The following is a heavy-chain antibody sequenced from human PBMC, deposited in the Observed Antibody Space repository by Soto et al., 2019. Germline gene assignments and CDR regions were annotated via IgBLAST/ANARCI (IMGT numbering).Heavy chain of an antibody. Sequence: GASVKVSCKASGGTFGNYAISLVRQAPGRGLEWVGETIPLFGTASFAQSFQGRVTITADKSTAAAYMELNSLRSEDTAVYYCATQNHLTIFGVVRKNGYFDNWGQGTLVTVSS. D-gene: IGHD3-3*01. CDR3: ATQNHLTIFGVVRKNGYFDN. J-gene: IGHJ4*02. CDR2: TIPLFGTA. CDR1: GGTFGNYA. V-gene: IGHV1-69*06.